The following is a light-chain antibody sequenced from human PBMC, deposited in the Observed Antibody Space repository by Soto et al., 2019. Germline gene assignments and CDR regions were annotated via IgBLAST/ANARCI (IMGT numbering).Light chain of an antibody. J-gene: IGKJ1*01. CDR2: GAS. Sequence: EIVLTQSPGTLSLSPGERATLSCRASQSVSSSYLAWYQQKPGQAPRLLIYGASSRATGIPDRFSGSGSGTDFTLTISRLEPEDFAVYYCQQYCSSPPGWTFGQGTKVEIK. CDR1: QSVSSSY. CDR3: QQYCSSPPGWT. V-gene: IGKV3-20*01.